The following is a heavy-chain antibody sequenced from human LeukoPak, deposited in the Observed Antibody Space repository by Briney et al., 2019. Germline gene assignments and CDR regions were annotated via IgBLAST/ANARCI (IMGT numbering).Heavy chain of an antibody. CDR1: GFTFTNYA. Sequence: GGSLRLSCAASGFTFTNYAMSWVRQAPGKGLEWVSTISGGGDRTYYADAVKGRFTTSGDNSKNTLDLQINSLRAEDTAVYYCATDYCSGGPCYLDHWGQGTLVTVSS. CDR2: ISGGGDRT. CDR3: ATDYCSGGPCYLDH. D-gene: IGHD2-15*01. J-gene: IGHJ4*02. V-gene: IGHV3-23*01.